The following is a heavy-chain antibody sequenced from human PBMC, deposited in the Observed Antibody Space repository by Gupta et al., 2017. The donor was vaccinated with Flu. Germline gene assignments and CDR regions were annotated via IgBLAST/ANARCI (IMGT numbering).Heavy chain of an antibody. J-gene: IGHJ6*02. CDR1: GSGLSDSY. CDR3: AKSAISGTRYFYYGGMDV. D-gene: IGHD3-9*01. CDR2: INPDTGDT. V-gene: IGHV1-2*02. Sequence: QAQLAQSGAEVKKPGDSVKVSCTASGSGLSDSYLHWVRQAPTQGFEWMGWINPDTGDTHYARKFQGRVTLTRDTATGTAHMELSGLTSEDTALYYCAKSAISGTRYFYYGGMDVWGQGTAVTVSS.